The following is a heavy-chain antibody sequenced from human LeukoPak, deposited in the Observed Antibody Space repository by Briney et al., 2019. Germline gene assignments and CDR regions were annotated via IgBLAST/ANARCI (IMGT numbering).Heavy chain of an antibody. D-gene: IGHD2-2*01. V-gene: IGHV3-7*01. CDR2: IKQDGSEK. J-gene: IGHJ4*02. Sequence: PGGSLRLSCATSGFTFSGYWMTWIRQAPGKGLEWVANIKQDGSEKYYVDSVKGRFTISRDNAKNSLYLQMNSLRAEDTAVYYCARDRRCSTTSCYFFFDYWGQGTLVTVSS. CDR3: ARDRRCSTTSCYFFFDY. CDR1: GFTFSGYW.